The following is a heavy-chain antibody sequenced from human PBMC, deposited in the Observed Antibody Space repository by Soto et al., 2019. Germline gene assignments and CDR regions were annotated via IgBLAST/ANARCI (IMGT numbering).Heavy chain of an antibody. J-gene: IGHJ4*02. CDR1: GYTFTSYG. CDR2: ISAYNGST. D-gene: IGHD6-19*01. CDR3: ARWLPPEDY. Sequence: QVQLVQSGAEVKKTGASVKVSCKASGYTFTSYGISWVRQAPGQGLEWMGWISAYNGSTKYSQSLQGRVNMTTDTSPSTAYMELRSLRSDDTAVYYCARWLPPEDYWGQGTLVTVSS. V-gene: IGHV1-18*01.